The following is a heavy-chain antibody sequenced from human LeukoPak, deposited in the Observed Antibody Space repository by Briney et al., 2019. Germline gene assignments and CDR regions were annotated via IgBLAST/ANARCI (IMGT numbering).Heavy chain of an antibody. V-gene: IGHV3-74*01. CDR1: GFIFSSWW. D-gene: IGHD3-9*01. Sequence: GGSLRLSCAASGFIFSSWWMIWFRRLPEKGQVSVSHINTDGSYIRYADSVKGRFTISRDNAKNTLYLQMNSLRPEDTGVYYCTTFGIDWSLSYWGQGALVTVSS. J-gene: IGHJ4*02. CDR3: TTFGIDWSLSY. CDR2: INTDGSYI.